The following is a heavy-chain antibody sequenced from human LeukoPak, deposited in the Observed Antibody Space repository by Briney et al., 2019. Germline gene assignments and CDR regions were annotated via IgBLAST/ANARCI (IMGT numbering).Heavy chain of an antibody. D-gene: IGHD3-10*01. J-gene: IGHJ5*02. CDR2: ISSSGYTM. CDR1: GFNFSDSY. CDR3: ARAGQYPPRATLDRGPVKLWFDP. Sequence: PGGSLRLSCIASGFNFSDSYMTWIRQAPGKGREWVSYISSSGYTMFYADSVKGRFTISRDNAKNSLFLQVSSLRGEDTAAYHCARAGQYPPRATLDRGPVKLWFDPWGQGTQVTVSS. V-gene: IGHV3-11*01.